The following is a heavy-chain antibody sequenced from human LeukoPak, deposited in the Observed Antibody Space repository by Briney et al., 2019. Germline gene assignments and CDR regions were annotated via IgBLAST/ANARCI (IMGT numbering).Heavy chain of an antibody. J-gene: IGHJ3*02. D-gene: IGHD3-16*01. CDR3: AKDHPGGGIRNAFDI. Sequence: SGGSLRLSCAASGFTFSSYALHWVRQAPGKGLEWVSAISGSGSSAYYADSVKGRFTISRDNSKNTLFLQMNSLRAEDTAVYYCAKDHPGGGIRNAFDIWGQGTTVTVSS. CDR2: ISGSGSSA. CDR1: GFTFSSYA. V-gene: IGHV3-23*01.